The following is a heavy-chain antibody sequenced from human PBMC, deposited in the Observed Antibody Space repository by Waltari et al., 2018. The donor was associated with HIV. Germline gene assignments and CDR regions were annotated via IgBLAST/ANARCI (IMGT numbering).Heavy chain of an antibody. CDR1: GFFFSIYA. Sequence: EVQLVESGGGLVQPGGSLRLSCAPSGFFFSIYAMNWVRQAPGRGLEWLSVISAGGESTFYADSVKGRFTIARDNSKNMLYLQMNSLRADDSALYYCAKDYFHSGYNLNNYYYMDVWGKGTTVSVSS. J-gene: IGHJ6*03. CDR2: ISAGGEST. D-gene: IGHD5-12*01. CDR3: AKDYFHSGYNLNNYYYMDV. V-gene: IGHV3-23*04.